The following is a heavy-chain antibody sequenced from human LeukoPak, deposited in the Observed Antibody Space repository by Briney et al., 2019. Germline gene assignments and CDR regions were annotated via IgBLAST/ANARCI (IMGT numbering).Heavy chain of an antibody. J-gene: IGHJ6*03. CDR1: GFSFSGYS. V-gene: IGHV3-21*01. Sequence: GGSRRLSCEASGFSFSGYSMNWVRHAPGKGLEWVSSISSGNTNIYYADSVKGRFTISRDNAKNSLYLQMNSLRVEDTAVYYCARCPLFTYYDYFYMDVWGKGTTVIVSS. CDR3: ARCPLFTYYDYFYMDV. CDR2: ISSGNTNI.